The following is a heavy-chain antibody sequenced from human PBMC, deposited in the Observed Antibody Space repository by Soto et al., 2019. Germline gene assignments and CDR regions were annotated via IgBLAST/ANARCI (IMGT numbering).Heavy chain of an antibody. CDR3: ASLWNGYFDY. Sequence: ASETLSLTCAVYGGSFSGYYWSWIRQPPGKGLEWIGEINHSGSTNYNPSLKSRVTISVDTSKNQFSLKLSSVTAADTAVYYCASLWNGYFDYWGQGTLVTVSS. V-gene: IGHV4-34*01. CDR2: INHSGST. D-gene: IGHD1-1*01. CDR1: GGSFSGYY. J-gene: IGHJ4*02.